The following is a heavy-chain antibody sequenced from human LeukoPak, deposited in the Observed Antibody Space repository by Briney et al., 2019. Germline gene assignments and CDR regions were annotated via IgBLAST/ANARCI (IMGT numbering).Heavy chain of an antibody. J-gene: IGHJ6*03. CDR2: ISGSGIYT. CDR3: ARRGGSSSMDYYYHYMDV. CDR1: AFTFSDYS. Sequence: GGSLRLSCAASAFTFSDYSMNWVRQAPGKGLEWVSSISGSGIYTYYADSVKGRFTIPRDNAKNSLYLQMNILRAEDTAVYYCARRGGSSSMDYYYHYMDVWGKGTTVTVSS. V-gene: IGHV3-21*01. D-gene: IGHD6-6*01.